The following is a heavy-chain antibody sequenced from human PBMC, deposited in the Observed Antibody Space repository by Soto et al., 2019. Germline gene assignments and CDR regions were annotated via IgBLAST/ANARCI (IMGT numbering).Heavy chain of an antibody. V-gene: IGHV3-23*01. CDR1: GFIFSNYD. CDR3: ARDPGGSFDS. D-gene: IGHD2-8*02. J-gene: IGHJ4*02. Sequence: EVQLLESGGDSAQPGGSLRLSCATSGFIFSNYDMSWIRQAPGKGLEWVSTISSSGGRTNYADSVKGRFTLSRDNSKNTVNLQMNSLRAEDTAVYYCARDPGGSFDSWGQGTLVTVSS. CDR2: ISSSGGRT.